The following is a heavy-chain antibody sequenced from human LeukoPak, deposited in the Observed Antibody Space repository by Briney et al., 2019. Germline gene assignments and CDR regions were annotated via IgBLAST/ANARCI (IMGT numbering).Heavy chain of an antibody. J-gene: IGHJ4*02. CDR3: TRDAYNFNDFDY. Sequence: PGGSLRLSCAASEFTFSHFAMHWVRQAPGKGLEWVAVVSSHGNDGYYADSVKGRFTISRDNSKNTLYLQIDSLRTEDTAIYYCTRDAYNFNDFDYWGQGTLVTVSS. D-gene: IGHD5-24*01. V-gene: IGHV3-30*01. CDR1: EFTFSHFA. CDR2: VSSHGNDG.